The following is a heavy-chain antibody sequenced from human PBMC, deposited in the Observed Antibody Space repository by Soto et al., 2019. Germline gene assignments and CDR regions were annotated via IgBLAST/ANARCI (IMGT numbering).Heavy chain of an antibody. CDR1: GGTFGSYA. CDR3: ARRPGLSSSLGDYYYYGMDV. V-gene: IGHV1-69*06. J-gene: IGHJ6*02. D-gene: IGHD6-13*01. Sequence: SVKVSCKASGGTFGSYAISWVRQAPGQGLEWMGGIIPIFGTANYAQKFQGRVTITADKSTSTAYMELSSLRSEDTAVYYCARRPGLSSSLGDYYYYGMDVWGQGTTVTVSS. CDR2: IIPIFGTA.